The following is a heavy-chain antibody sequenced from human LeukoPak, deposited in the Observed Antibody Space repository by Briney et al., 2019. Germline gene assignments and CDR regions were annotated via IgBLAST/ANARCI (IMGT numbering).Heavy chain of an antibody. CDR2: IYSGGST. D-gene: IGHD5-24*01. CDR1: GGSITGYY. V-gene: IGHV4-4*07. Sequence: SETLSLTCTVSGGSITGYYWTWIRQPAGKGLEWIGRIYSGGSTNYNPPLKSRVTMSVDTSKNQFSLKLSSVTAADTAVYYCATGRDADSARGYYDMDVWGQGTTVAVSS. J-gene: IGHJ6*02. CDR3: ATGRDADSARGYYDMDV.